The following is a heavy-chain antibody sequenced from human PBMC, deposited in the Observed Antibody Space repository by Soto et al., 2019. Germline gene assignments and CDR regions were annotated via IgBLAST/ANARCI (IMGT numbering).Heavy chain of an antibody. J-gene: IGHJ3*02. V-gene: IGHV3-23*01. Sequence: EVQLLESGGGLVQPGGSLRLSCAASGFTFSSYAMSWVRQAPGNGLEWVSAISGSGGSTYFADSVKGRFTISRDNSKNTSDLQMNSLRAEDTAVYYGAKVLRTGYSSGGDAVDMWGQGTIVTVSS. CDR1: GFTFSSYA. CDR3: AKVLRTGYSSGGDAVDM. D-gene: IGHD6-19*01. CDR2: ISGSGGST.